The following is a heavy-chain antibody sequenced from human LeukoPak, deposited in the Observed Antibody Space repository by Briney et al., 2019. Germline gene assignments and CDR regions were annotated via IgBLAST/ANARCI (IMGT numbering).Heavy chain of an antibody. CDR1: GYTFTSYG. CDR3: ACFDSYGSLDAFDI. D-gene: IGHD5-18*01. CDR2: ISAYNGNT. V-gene: IGHV1-18*01. J-gene: IGHJ3*02. Sequence: ASVKVSCKASGYTFTSYGISWVRQAPGQGLEWMGWISAYNGNTNYAQKLQGRVTMTTDTSTSTAYMELRSLRSDDTAVYYCACFDSYGSLDAFDIWGQGTMVTVSS.